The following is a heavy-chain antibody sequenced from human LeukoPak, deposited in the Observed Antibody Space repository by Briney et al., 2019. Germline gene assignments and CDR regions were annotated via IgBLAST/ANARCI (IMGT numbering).Heavy chain of an antibody. CDR1: GGSISSSSYY. D-gene: IGHD4-17*01. V-gene: IGHV4-39*01. CDR2: IYYSGST. J-gene: IGHJ3*02. Sequence: ETLSLTCSVSGGSISSSSYYWGWIRQPPGKGLEWIGSIYYSGSTYYNPSLKSRVTISVDTSKNQFSLKLSSVTAADTAVYYCARLSTATPHAFDIWGQGTMVTVSS. CDR3: ARLSTATPHAFDI.